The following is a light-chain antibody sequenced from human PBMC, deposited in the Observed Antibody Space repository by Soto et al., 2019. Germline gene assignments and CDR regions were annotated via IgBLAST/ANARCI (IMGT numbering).Light chain of an antibody. CDR2: GAS. V-gene: IGKV3-20*01. J-gene: IGKJ1*01. CDR3: QTYGIFRT. Sequence: EIVLTQSPGTLSLSPGERATLSCRASQSVSSSYLAWYQQKPGQAPRLLIYGASSRATGTPDRFSGSGSGKDFTLTISRLAPGDSTVYYCQTYGIFRTFGQGTKVDIK. CDR1: QSVSSSY.